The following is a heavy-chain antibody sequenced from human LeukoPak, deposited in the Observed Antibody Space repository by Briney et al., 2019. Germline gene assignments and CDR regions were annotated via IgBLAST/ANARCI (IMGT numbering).Heavy chain of an antibody. Sequence: GGSLRLSCAASGFTFSSYEMNWVRQAPGKGLEWVSYISGSGSTINYGDSLKGRFTISRDNANNSLYLQMNSLRVEDTAVYYCSTLWDPVAGTTQPLLWGQGTLVTVSS. CDR1: GFTFSSYE. V-gene: IGHV3-48*03. D-gene: IGHD6-19*01. J-gene: IGHJ4*02. CDR3: STLWDPVAGTTQPLL. CDR2: ISGSGSTI.